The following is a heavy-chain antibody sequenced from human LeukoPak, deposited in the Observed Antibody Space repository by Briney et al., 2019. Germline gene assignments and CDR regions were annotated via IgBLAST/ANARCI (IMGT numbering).Heavy chain of an antibody. CDR2: IYTDGRI. J-gene: IGHJ4*02. V-gene: IGHV4-4*07. D-gene: IGHD1-26*01. CDR3: ARVSSGTYTTFDY. CDR1: GGSMSGCC. Sequence: PSETLSLTCTVSGGSMSGCCWSWIRQPAGKGLEWIGRIYTDGRIDYNPSLKSRVTLSVDTSKNQFSLKLGSVTAADAAVYYCARVSSGTYTTFDYWGQGILVTVSS.